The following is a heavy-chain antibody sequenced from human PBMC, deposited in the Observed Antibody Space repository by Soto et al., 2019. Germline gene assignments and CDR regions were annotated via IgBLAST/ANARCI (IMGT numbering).Heavy chain of an antibody. CDR3: ARGRGPYCGGDCYLNWFDP. J-gene: IGHJ5*02. CDR2: ISAYNGNT. D-gene: IGHD2-21*02. V-gene: IGHV1-18*04. Sequence: ASLKISCKASGYTFTSYGISWVRQAPGQGLEWMGWISAYNGNTNYAQKLQGRVTMTTDTSTSTAYMELRSLRSDDTAVYYCARGRGPYCGGDCYLNWFDPWGHVTLVTVSS. CDR1: GYTFTSYG.